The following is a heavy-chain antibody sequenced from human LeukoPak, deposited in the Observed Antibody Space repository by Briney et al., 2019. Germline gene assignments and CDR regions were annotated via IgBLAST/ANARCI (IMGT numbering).Heavy chain of an antibody. CDR3: ARDGLAAATLHWCFDL. D-gene: IGHD2-15*01. V-gene: IGHV3-21*01. CDR1: GFTFSSYS. Sequence: GGTLRLSCAASGFTFSSYSMNWVRQAPGKGLEWVSSISSSSSYIYYADSVKGRFTISRDNARNSLYLQMNSLRAEDTAVYYCARDGLAAATLHWCFDLWGRGTLVTVSS. CDR2: ISSSSSYI. J-gene: IGHJ2*01.